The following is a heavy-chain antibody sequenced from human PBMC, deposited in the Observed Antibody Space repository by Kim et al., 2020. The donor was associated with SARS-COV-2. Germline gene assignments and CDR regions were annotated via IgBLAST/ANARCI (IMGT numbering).Heavy chain of an antibody. D-gene: IGHD6-19*01. V-gene: IGHV3-7*03. J-gene: IGHJ4*02. CDR3: AREWLDVAGTYFDY. CDR1: GFTFSSYW. Sequence: GGSLRLSCAASGFTFSSYWMSWVRQAPGKGLEWVANIKQDGSEKYYVDSVKGRFTISRDNAKNSLYLQMNSLRAEDTAVYYCAREWLDVAGTYFDYCGQGTLVPSPQ. CDR2: IKQDGSEK.